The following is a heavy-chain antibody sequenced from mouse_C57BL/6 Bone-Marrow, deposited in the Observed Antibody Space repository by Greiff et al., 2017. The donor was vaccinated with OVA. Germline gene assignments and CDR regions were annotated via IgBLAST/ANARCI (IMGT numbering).Heavy chain of an antibody. J-gene: IGHJ3*01. Sequence: QVQLQQPGAELVRPGTSVKLSCKASGYTFTSYWMHWVKQRPGQGLEWIGVIDPSDSYTNYNQKFKGKATLTVDTSSSTAYMQLSSLTSEDSAVSYCARGAQSPWFAYWGQGTLVTVSA. V-gene: IGHV1-59*01. D-gene: IGHD3-2*02. CDR1: GYTFTSYW. CDR2: IDPSDSYT. CDR3: ARGAQSPWFAY.